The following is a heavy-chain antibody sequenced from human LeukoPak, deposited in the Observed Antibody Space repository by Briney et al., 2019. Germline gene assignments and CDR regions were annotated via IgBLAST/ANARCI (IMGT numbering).Heavy chain of an antibody. Sequence: SETLSLTCAVYGGSFSGYYWSWFRQPPGKGLEWIGEINHSGSTNYNPSLKSRVTISVDTSKNQFSLKLSSVTAADTAVYYCARGRRQVKYWGQGTLVTVSS. V-gene: IGHV4-34*01. CDR3: ARGRRQVKY. J-gene: IGHJ4*02. CDR1: GGSFSGYY. D-gene: IGHD3-22*01. CDR2: INHSGST.